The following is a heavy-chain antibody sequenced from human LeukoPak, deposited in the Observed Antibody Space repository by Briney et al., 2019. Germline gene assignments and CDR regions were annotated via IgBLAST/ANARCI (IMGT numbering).Heavy chain of an antibody. Sequence: SETLSLTCSVSGDLLIGAPYFWSWVRQHPGKGLEWIAYTYYSGNTYYNPSLKSRVTLSLNTSKNQFSLNLTSVTAAATAVYFCARVVGSPSCFDSWGPGTLVTVSS. CDR1: GDLLIGAPYF. V-gene: IGHV4-31*03. CDR2: TYYSGNT. D-gene: IGHD1-26*01. J-gene: IGHJ5*01. CDR3: ARVVGSPSCFDS.